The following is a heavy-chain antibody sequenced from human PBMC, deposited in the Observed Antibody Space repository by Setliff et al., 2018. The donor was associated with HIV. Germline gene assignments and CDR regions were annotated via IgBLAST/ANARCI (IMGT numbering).Heavy chain of an antibody. J-gene: IGHJ4*02. Sequence: PSETLSLTCTVSGGSIVSSSYYWGWIRQPPGKGLEWIGTMYYRGTTYNNPSLKSRVTCSADTSKNQFFLNLNSVTATDTAVYSCARQGLTMNRGVPAPILYYFDYWGPGILVTVSS. V-gene: IGHV4-39*01. D-gene: IGHD3-10*01. CDR3: ARQGLTMNRGVPAPILYYFDY. CDR2: MYYRGTT. CDR1: GGSIVSSSYY.